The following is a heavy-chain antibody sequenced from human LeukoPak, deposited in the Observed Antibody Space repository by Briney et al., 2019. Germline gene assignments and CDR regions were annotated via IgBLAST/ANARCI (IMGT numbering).Heavy chain of an antibody. Sequence: SETLSLTCAVYGGSFSGYYWSWIRQPPGKGLEWIGEINHSGSTNYNPSLKSRVTIPVDTSKNQLSLKLSSVTAADTAVYYCARANIVVVPAAIPPAFDYWGQGTLVTVSS. CDR3: ARANIVVVPAAIPPAFDY. CDR2: INHSGST. V-gene: IGHV4-34*01. D-gene: IGHD2-2*02. J-gene: IGHJ4*02. CDR1: GGSFSGYY.